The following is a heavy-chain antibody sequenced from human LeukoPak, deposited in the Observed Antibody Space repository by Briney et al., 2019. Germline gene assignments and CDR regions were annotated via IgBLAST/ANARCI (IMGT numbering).Heavy chain of an antibody. CDR3: ARVLSGSLDY. J-gene: IGHJ4*02. Sequence: GGSLRLSCAASGLPVRSEHTSCVRQAPGQGVEWVSVIFNDGITYYADSVKGRFTISRDNSENTLFLHMDSLRAADTAVYFCARVLSGSLDYWGQGTLVTVSS. D-gene: IGHD1-26*01. CDR2: IFNDGIT. CDR1: GLPVRSEH. V-gene: IGHV3-53*01.